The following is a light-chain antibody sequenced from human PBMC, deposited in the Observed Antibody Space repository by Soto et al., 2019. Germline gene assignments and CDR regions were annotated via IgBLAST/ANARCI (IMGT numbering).Light chain of an antibody. J-gene: IGLJ2*01. CDR2: DDT. Sequence: QAVVTQPPSVSGAPGQRVTVSCTGTSFNIGAGFAVHWYQQVPGMAPKLLVYDDTNRPTGVPDRFSGSKSGTSASLTITGLQAEDEAEYFCQAYDSSLGGLVVFGAGTKLTVL. CDR3: QAYDSSLGGLVV. V-gene: IGLV1-40*01. CDR1: SFNIGAGFA.